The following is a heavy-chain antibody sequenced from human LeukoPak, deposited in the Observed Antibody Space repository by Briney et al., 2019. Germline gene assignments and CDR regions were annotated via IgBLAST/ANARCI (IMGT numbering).Heavy chain of an antibody. CDR1: GFSFSSNW. D-gene: IGHD7-27*01. CDR2: VNSDGSGT. CDR3: ATSLGPLTDY. V-gene: IGHV3-74*01. Sequence: GGSLRLPCAASGFSFSSNWMHWVRQAPGKGLVWVSRVNSDGSGTSYADSVKGRFTISRGNAKNTLYLQMNSLRAEDTAVYYCATSLGPLTDYWGQGTLVTVSS. J-gene: IGHJ4*02.